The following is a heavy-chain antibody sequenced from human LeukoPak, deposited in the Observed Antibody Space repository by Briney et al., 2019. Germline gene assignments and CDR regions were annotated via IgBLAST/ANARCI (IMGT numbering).Heavy chain of an antibody. Sequence: SETLSLTCSVSGGSISNYYWSWIRQSPGKGPEWIGYIYNSGSTNYNPSLKSRVTISLDTSKKQFSLKLTSVTAADTAIHYCATGYCASSICRFDSWGQGTLVTVSS. J-gene: IGHJ4*02. CDR1: GGSISNYY. V-gene: IGHV4-59*01. CDR3: ATGYCASSICRFDS. CDR2: IYNSGST. D-gene: IGHD2-2*03.